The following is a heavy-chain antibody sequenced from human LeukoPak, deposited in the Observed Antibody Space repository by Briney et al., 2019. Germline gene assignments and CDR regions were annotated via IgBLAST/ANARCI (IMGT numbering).Heavy chain of an antibody. J-gene: IGHJ4*02. CDR1: GGSISSYY. Sequence: SETLSLTCTVSGGSISSYYWSWIRQPPGKGLEWIGYIYYSGSTNYNPSLKSRVTISVDTSKNQFSLKLSSVTAADTAVYYCARSSWHYYGSGSQDYWGQGTLVTVSS. D-gene: IGHD3-10*01. CDR2: IYYSGST. CDR3: ARSSWHYYGSGSQDY. V-gene: IGHV4-59*12.